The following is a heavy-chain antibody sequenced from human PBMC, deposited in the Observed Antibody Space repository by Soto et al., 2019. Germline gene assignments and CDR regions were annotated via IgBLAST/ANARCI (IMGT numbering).Heavy chain of an antibody. CDR2: ISGSGGST. CDR1: GFTFSSYA. D-gene: IGHD1-26*01. J-gene: IGHJ4*02. V-gene: IGHV3-23*01. Sequence: EVQLLESGGGLVQPGGSLRLSCAASGFTFSSYAMSWVRQAPGKGLEWVSAISGSGGSTYYADSVKGRFTISRDNSKNTLYLQMNSLRAEDTAVYYCAKDSSRGSPWGAYYFDYWGQGTLVTVSS. CDR3: AKDSSRGSPWGAYYFDY.